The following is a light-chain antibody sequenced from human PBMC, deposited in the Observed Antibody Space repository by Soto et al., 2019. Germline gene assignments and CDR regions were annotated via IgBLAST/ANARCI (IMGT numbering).Light chain of an antibody. CDR1: QSISSY. CDR3: QQYNSYSSWT. CDR2: DAS. J-gene: IGKJ1*01. V-gene: IGKV1-5*01. Sequence: DIQMTQSPSSLSASVGDRVTITCRASQSISSYLNWYQQKPGRAPKLLIYDASTLESGVPSRFSGSGSGTEYTLTISSLQTDDFATDYCQQYNSYSSWTFGQGTKVDIK.